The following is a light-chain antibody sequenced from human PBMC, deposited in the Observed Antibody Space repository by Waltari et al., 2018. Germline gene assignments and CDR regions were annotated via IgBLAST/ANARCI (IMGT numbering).Light chain of an antibody. Sequence: EIVLTQSPGTLSLSPGERATLSCRASQSVNRGYLAWYQQKPGQAPRLLIYGASSRATGIPDRFSGSGSGTDFTLTISRLEPEDFAVYYCQQYGTSPNTFGQGTKLEV. CDR1: QSVNRGY. J-gene: IGKJ2*01. V-gene: IGKV3-20*01. CDR2: GAS. CDR3: QQYGTSPNT.